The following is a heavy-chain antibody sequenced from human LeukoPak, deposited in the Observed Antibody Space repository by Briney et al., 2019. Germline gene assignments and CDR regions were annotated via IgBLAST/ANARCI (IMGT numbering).Heavy chain of an antibody. CDR1: GGPISSSSYY. D-gene: IGHD2-8*01. CDR3: AKWASDNRAFDL. J-gene: IGHJ4*02. Sequence: SETLSLTCTVSGGPISSSSYYWGWIRQPPGKGLEWIGSIYYSGSTYYNPSLKSRVTMSVDTSKNQFSLRLSSVTAADTAVYFCAKWASDNRAFDLWGQGTLVTVSS. CDR2: IYYSGST. V-gene: IGHV4-39*01.